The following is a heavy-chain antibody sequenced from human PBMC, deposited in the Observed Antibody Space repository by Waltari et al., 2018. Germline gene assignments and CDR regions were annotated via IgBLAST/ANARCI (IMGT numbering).Heavy chain of an antibody. J-gene: IGHJ6*02. D-gene: IGHD1-7*01. CDR1: GGSISSYY. CDR2: IYTSGST. Sequence: QVQLQESGPGLVKPSETLSLTCTVSGGSISSYYWSWIRQPAGKGLEWIGRIYTSGSTKYNPSLKRRVTMSVDTSKNQFSLKLSSVTAADTAVYYCARGAELQRNYFYYYYGMDVWGQGTTVTVSS. V-gene: IGHV4-4*07. CDR3: ARGAELQRNYFYYYYGMDV.